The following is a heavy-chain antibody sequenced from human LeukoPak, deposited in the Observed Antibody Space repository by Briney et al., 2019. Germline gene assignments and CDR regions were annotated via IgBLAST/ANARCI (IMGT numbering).Heavy chain of an antibody. CDR1: GFTFADYG. CDR3: ARVYSSSSGKNAFDV. V-gene: IGHV3-20*04. Sequence: GGSLRLSCAASGFTFADYGMNWVRQGPGKGLEWVSGINWNGGTTAYADSVKGRFTISRDNAKNSLYLQMNSLRAEDTAVYYCARVYSSSSGKNAFDVWGQGTMVTVSP. D-gene: IGHD6-6*01. J-gene: IGHJ3*01. CDR2: INWNGGTT.